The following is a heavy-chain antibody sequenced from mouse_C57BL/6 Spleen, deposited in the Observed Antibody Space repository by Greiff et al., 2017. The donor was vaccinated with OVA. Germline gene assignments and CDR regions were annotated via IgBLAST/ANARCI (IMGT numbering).Heavy chain of an antibody. CDR2: INPSNGGT. CDR1: GYTFTSYW. CDR3: ARYGHDGGYWYFDV. V-gene: IGHV1-53*01. Sequence: QVQLQQPGTELVKPGASVKLSCKASGYTFTSYWMHWVKQRPGQGLEWIGNINPSNGGTNYNEKFKSKATLTVDKSSSTAYMQLSSLTSEDSAVYYCARYGHDGGYWYFDVWGTGTTVTVSS. J-gene: IGHJ1*03. D-gene: IGHD2-2*01.